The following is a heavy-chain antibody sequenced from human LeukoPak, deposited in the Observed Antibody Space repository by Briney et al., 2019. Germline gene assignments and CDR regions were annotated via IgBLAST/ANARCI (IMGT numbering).Heavy chain of an antibody. CDR3: VRGLFDSSSYRAFDI. D-gene: IGHD3-22*01. J-gene: IGHJ3*02. Sequence: SETLSLTCTVSGGSTSSHYWSWIRQPAGKGLEWIGRIYTSGSTNSNPSLKSRVTMPIDTSKNPFSLMLSSVTAADTAVYYCVRGLFDSSSYRAFDIWGQGTMVTVSS. CDR2: IYTSGST. V-gene: IGHV4-4*07. CDR1: GGSTSSHY.